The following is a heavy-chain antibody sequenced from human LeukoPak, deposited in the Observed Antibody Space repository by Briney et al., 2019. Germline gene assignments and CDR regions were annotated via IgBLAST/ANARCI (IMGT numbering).Heavy chain of an antibody. CDR2: ISGYNGQT. CDR3: ARDEYYGSGSSGDDALDV. Sequence: GASVKVSCKASGYTFTSYDINWVRQATGQGLEWMGRISGYNGQTKYAQKFQGRVTMARDTSTSTAYLELSRLRFDDTAVYYCARDEYYGSGSSGDDALDVWGQGTVVTVST. D-gene: IGHD3-10*01. J-gene: IGHJ3*01. V-gene: IGHV1-18*01. CDR1: GYTFTSYD.